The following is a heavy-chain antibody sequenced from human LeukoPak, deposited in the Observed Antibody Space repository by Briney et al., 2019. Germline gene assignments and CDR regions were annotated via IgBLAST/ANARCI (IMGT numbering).Heavy chain of an antibody. Sequence: PGGSLRLSCAASGFTFSGSTVHWVRQASGKGPEWVGRIKSKTNKYATAYAASVKGRFTISRDDSKNTAYLQMNSLKTEDTAVYYCTRGGDSDYWGQGTLVTVSS. J-gene: IGHJ4*02. V-gene: IGHV3-73*01. CDR3: TRGGDSDY. CDR2: IKSKTNKYAT. D-gene: IGHD2-21*02. CDR1: GFTFSGST.